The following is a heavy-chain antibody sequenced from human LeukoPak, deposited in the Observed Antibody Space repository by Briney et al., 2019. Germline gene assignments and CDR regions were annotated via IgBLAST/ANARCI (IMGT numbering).Heavy chain of an antibody. D-gene: IGHD3-10*01. CDR1: GFDFHDYM. CDR2: ISWNGDTI. CDR3: SSTFGSGSYLHS. Sequence: GGSLRLSCAASGFDFHDYMMHWVRQPPGKGLEWISEISWNGDTIGYADSVKGRFIISRDNARRSLYLQMNSLRPEDTAFYYCSSTFGSGSYLHSWGQGTLVTVSS. V-gene: IGHV3-9*01. J-gene: IGHJ5*02.